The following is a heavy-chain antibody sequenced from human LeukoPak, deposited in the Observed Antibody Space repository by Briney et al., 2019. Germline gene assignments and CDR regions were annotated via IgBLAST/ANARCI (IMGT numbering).Heavy chain of an antibody. CDR1: RFTFSRHW. CDR2: IKEDGSDK. J-gene: IGHJ6*02. CDR3: ARHVLRYFDWLPDGMDV. Sequence: GGSLRLSCAASRFTFSRHWMSWVRQAPGKGLQWVATIKEDGSDKYYVDSVKGRFTISRDNAKNSLYLQMNSLRAEDTAAYYCARHVLRYFDWLPDGMDVWGHGTTVTVSS. V-gene: IGHV3-7*01. D-gene: IGHD3-9*01.